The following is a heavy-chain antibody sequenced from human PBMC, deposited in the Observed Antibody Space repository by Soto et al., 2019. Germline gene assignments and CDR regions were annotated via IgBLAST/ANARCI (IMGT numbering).Heavy chain of an antibody. D-gene: IGHD2-15*01. V-gene: IGHV3-23*01. J-gene: IGHJ4*02. CDR3: AKNLGSCSGGSCYIDY. Sequence: GGSLRLSCAASGFTFGRHAMSWVRQAPGRGLEWVSGISGSGGIAYNADSVKGRLTISRDNSKNTVYLQMNSLRAEDTAVYYCAKNLGSCSGGSCYIDYWGQGTLVTVSS. CDR1: GFTFGRHA. CDR2: ISGSGGIA.